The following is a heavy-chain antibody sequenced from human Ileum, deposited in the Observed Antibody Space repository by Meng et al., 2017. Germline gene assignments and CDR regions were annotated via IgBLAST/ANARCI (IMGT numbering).Heavy chain of an antibody. CDR1: GYAFTGYY. Sequence: ASVKVSCKTSGYAFTGYYMHWLRQAPGQGLEWMGRINPNSGGTNYAQKFQGRVTMTRDTSISTAYMELSRLRSDDTAVYYCARAPGIAAPGRSYWGQGNLVTVAS. V-gene: IGHV1-2*06. CDR3: ARAPGIAAPGRSY. CDR2: INPNSGGT. J-gene: IGHJ4*02. D-gene: IGHD6-13*01.